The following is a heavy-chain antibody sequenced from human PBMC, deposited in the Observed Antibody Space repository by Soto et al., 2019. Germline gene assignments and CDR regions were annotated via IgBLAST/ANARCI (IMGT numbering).Heavy chain of an antibody. J-gene: IGHJ4*02. D-gene: IGHD6-13*01. V-gene: IGHV1-18*04. CDR3: ARVERGGIEAAGTGY. CDR2: ISAYNGNT. CDR1: GYTFTSYG. Sequence: ASVKVSCKASGYTFTSYGISWVRQAPGQGLEWMGWISAYNGNTNYAQKLQGRVTMTTDTSTSTAYMELRSLRSDDTAVYYCARVERGGIEAAGTGYWGQGTLVTGSS.